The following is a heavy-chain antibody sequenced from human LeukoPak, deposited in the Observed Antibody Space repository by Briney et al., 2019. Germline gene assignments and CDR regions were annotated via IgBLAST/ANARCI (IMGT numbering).Heavy chain of an antibody. CDR2: ISSSGSTI. D-gene: IGHD4-23*01. Sequence: GGSLRLSCAASGFTFSSYEMNWVRQAPRKGLEWVSYISSSGSTIYYADSVKGRFTISRDNAKNSLYLQMNSLRAEDTAVYYCARDRVYGGNYRFSFEYWGQGTLVTVSS. CDR1: GFTFSSYE. V-gene: IGHV3-48*03. J-gene: IGHJ4*02. CDR3: ARDRVYGGNYRFSFEY.